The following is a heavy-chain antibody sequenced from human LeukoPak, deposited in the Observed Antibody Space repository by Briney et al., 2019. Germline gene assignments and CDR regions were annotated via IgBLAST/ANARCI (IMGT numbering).Heavy chain of an antibody. CDR1: GFTFSSYA. CDR2: IRGSGGST. D-gene: IGHD3-22*01. V-gene: IGHV3-23*01. Sequence: GASLRLSCAASGFTFSSYAMSWVRQAPGKGLEWVSVIRGSGGSTYYADSVKGRFTISRDNSKNTLYLQMNSLRAEDTAVYYCAKPYYYDSSGFHFDYWGQGTLVTVSS. CDR3: AKPYYYDSSGFHFDY. J-gene: IGHJ4*02.